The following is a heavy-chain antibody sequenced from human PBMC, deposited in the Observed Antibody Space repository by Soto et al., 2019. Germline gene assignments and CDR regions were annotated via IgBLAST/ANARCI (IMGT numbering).Heavy chain of an antibody. CDR3: XXRPIAVAGGRPEYXQH. CDR2: IIPIFGTA. J-gene: IGHJ1*01. V-gene: IGHV1-69*01. CDR1: GGTFSSYA. D-gene: IGHD6-19*01. Sequence: QVQLVQSGAEVKKPGSSVKVSCKASGGTFSSYAISWVRQAPGQGLEWMGGIIPIFGTANYAQKFQGRVTITADESTSTAYMELSSLRSEDTAVXXXXXRPIAVAGGRPEYXQHWGQGT.